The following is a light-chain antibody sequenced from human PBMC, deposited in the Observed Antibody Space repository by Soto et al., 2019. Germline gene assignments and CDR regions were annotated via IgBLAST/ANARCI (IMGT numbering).Light chain of an antibody. Sequence: QSVLTQPASVSGSPGQSITISCTGTSSDVGAYNFVSWYQHHPGRAPKVIIYEVTIRPSGVSNRFSGSKSGNTASLTISGLQAEDEADYSCSSYTTSAPSVFGSGTKATVL. CDR2: EVT. CDR1: SSDVGAYNF. J-gene: IGLJ1*01. V-gene: IGLV2-14*01. CDR3: SSYTTSAPSV.